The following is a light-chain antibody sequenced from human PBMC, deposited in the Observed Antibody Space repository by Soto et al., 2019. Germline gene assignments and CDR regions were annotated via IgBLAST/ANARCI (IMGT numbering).Light chain of an antibody. CDR2: DAS. J-gene: IGKJ1*01. CDR3: QHYISSPWT. V-gene: IGKV1-5*01. CDR1: QSISSW. Sequence: DIQMTQSPSTLSASVGDRVTITCRASQSISSWLAWYQQKPGKAPKLLIYDASSLESGVPSKFSGSGSGTEFTLTISSLQPDDFATYYGQHYISSPWTFGQGTKVEIK.